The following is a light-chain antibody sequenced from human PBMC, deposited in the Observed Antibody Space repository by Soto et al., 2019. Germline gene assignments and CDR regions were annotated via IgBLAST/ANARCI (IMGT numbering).Light chain of an antibody. CDR2: AAS. V-gene: IGKV3-20*01. CDR1: QSISSSY. J-gene: IGKJ4*01. Sequence: EVVLTQSPGTLSLSPGERSTLSCMSSQSISSSYLAWYQQRPGQAPRLLIYAASSRATGIPDRFSGRGSGTDFTLTISRLEPEDIAVYYCQLYGNSLFTFGGGTKVDNK. CDR3: QLYGNSLFT.